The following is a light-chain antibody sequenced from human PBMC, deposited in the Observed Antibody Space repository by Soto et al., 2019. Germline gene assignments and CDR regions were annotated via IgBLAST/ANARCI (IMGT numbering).Light chain of an antibody. CDR1: RGISLH. CDR2: AAS. J-gene: IGKJ2*01. Sequence: DIQMTQSPSSLSASVGDRVTITCRASRGISLHLAWFQLKPGKAPRSLIYAASSLQRGVPSRFSGSGSGTEFTLAINNLQPEDFATYLCQQYETYPYTFGRGTNLEIK. V-gene: IGKV1-16*01. CDR3: QQYETYPYT.